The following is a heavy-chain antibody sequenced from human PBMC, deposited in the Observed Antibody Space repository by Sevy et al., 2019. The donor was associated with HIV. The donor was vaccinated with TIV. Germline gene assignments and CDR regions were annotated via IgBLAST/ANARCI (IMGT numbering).Heavy chain of an antibody. CDR2: IDTTGTAI. D-gene: IGHD3-22*01. CDR1: GFDFRSYE. CDR3: VRDTHRSGYYAVTFPRASDL. Sequence: GGSLRLSCAASGFDFRSYEMSWVRQAPGKGLQWVSYIDTTGTAIYADSVKGRFTISRDNAKNSLFLQMYGLRPDDTAVYYCVRDTHRSGYYAVTFPRASDLWGQGTLVTVSS. J-gene: IGHJ5*02. V-gene: IGHV3-48*03.